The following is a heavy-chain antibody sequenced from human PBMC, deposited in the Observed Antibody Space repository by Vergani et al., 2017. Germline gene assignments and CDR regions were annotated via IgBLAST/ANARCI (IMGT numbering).Heavy chain of an antibody. CDR2: IKSKTDGGTT. Sequence: EVQLVESGGGLVKPGGSLRLSCAASGFTFSNAWMSWVRQAPGKGLEWVGRIKSKTDGGTTDYAAPVKGRFTISRDDSKSIAYLQMNSLKTEDTAVYYCTREYDSSGYYLGYFDYWGQGTLVTVSS. CDR1: GFTFSNAW. D-gene: IGHD3-22*01. V-gene: IGHV3-15*01. CDR3: TREYDSSGYYLGYFDY. J-gene: IGHJ4*02.